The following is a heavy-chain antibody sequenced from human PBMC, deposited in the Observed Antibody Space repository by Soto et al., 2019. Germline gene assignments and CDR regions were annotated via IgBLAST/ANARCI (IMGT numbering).Heavy chain of an antibody. V-gene: IGHV3-23*01. J-gene: IGHJ3*02. CDR2: ISGDGLST. CDR1: VSTFTDFT. CDR3: ARRTDAFDI. Sequence: WGSLRISCASSVSTFTDFTMTWVRQAPGKGLDWVSAISGDGLSTYYAGSVKGRFTISRDNSKTTLYPQMNSLRAEDTAVYYCARRTDAFDIWGRGTMVTVSS.